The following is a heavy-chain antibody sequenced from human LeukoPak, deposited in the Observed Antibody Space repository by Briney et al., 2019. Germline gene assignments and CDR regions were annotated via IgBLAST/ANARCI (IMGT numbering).Heavy chain of an antibody. CDR3: AKDLVLRGYYDSSGTDLDY. V-gene: IGHV3-23*01. CDR2: ISGSGGST. Sequence: GGSLRHSCAASGFTFSSYAMSWVRQAPGKGLEWVSAISGSGGSTYYADSVKGRFTISRDNSKNTLYLQMNSLRAEDTAVYYCAKDLVLRGYYDSSGTDLDYWGQGTLVTVSS. D-gene: IGHD3-22*01. CDR1: GFTFSSYA. J-gene: IGHJ4*02.